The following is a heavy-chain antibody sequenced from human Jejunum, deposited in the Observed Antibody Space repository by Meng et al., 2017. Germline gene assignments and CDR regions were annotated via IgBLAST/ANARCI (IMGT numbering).Heavy chain of an antibody. CDR3: VRAIRERYFDS. Sequence: QVRLQESGPGLVKKAATLSLTCTVPGFSTTAPCYGTWHRLAPRKRIEWIGGVWHSAATYYTPSISSRNTISIAAYNNLFSLEVAFLTVADTAVDDCVRAIRERYFDSWGQGTLVTVSS. CDR1: GFSTTAPCY. V-gene: IGHV4-38-2*02. D-gene: IGHD3-3*01. J-gene: IGHJ4*02. CDR2: VWHSAAT.